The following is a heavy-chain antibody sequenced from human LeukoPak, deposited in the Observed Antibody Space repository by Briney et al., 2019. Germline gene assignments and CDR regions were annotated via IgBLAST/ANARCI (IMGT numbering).Heavy chain of an antibody. J-gene: IGHJ5*02. Sequence: SETLSLTCTVSGGSISSYYWSWIRQPPGKGLEWIGYIYYSGSTNHNPSLKSRATISVDTSKNHFSLRLSSVTAADTAVYYCARMTPPNDFWSGNQGWFDPWGQGILVTVPS. V-gene: IGHV4-59*01. CDR2: IYYSGST. CDR3: ARMTPPNDFWSGNQGWFDP. CDR1: GGSISSYY. D-gene: IGHD3-3*01.